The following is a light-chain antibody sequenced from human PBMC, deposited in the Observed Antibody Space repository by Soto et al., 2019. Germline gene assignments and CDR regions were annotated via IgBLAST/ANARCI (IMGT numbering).Light chain of an antibody. V-gene: IGKV3D-20*02. CDR3: QQHINWPLT. CDR1: QSVVTSY. CDR2: GAL. J-gene: IGKJ4*01. Sequence: EIVLTQSPGTLSLSPGEGATLSCRASQSVVTSYLAWYQQKYGQSPRLLIYGALYRAPGIPDRFSGSGSGTDFTLSINSLEPEDFALYYCQQHINWPLTFGGGTKVDIK.